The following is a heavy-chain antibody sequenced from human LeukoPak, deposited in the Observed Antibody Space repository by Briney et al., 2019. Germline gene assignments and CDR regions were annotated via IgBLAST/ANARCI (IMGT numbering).Heavy chain of an antibody. J-gene: IGHJ4*02. CDR1: GFTFSSYS. V-gene: IGHV3-21*01. CDR3: ARSFLSIAAAATDY. D-gene: IGHD6-13*01. CDR2: ISSSSSYI. Sequence: NPGGSLRLSCAASGFTFSSYSMNWVRQAPGKGLEWVSSISSSSSYIYYADSVKGRFTISRDNAKNSLYLQMNSLRAEDTAVYNCARSFLSIAAAATDYWGQGTLVTVSS.